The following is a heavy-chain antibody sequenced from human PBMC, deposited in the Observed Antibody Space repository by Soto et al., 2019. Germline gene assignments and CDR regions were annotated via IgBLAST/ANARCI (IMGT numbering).Heavy chain of an antibody. CDR3: ASYDFWSGYYDGY. CDR1: GGSISSGGYY. CDR2: TYYSGST. V-gene: IGHV4-31*03. D-gene: IGHD3-3*01. Sequence: QVQLQESGPGLVKPSQTLSLTCTVSGGSISSGGYYWSWIRQHPGKGLEWIGYTYYSGSTYYNPSLKSRVTRSVDTSKNQCSLKLSSVTAADTAVYYCASYDFWSGYYDGYWGQGTLVTVSS. J-gene: IGHJ4*02.